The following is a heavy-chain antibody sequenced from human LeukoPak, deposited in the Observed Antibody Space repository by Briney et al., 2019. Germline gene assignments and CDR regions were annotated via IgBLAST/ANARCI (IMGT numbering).Heavy chain of an antibody. CDR1: GGTFSSHT. Sequence: ASVKVSCKASGGTFSSHTISWVRQAPGQGLEWMGRIIPILGIANYAQKFQGRVTITADKSTSTAYMELSSLRSEDTAVYYCAREVPTDYYYYYMDVWGKGTTVTVSS. CDR3: AREVPTDYYYYYMDV. CDR2: IIPILGIA. J-gene: IGHJ6*03. V-gene: IGHV1-69*04.